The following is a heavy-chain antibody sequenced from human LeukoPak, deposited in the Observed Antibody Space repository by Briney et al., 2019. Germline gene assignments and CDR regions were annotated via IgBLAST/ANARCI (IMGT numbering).Heavy chain of an antibody. CDR1: GGTFSSYA. J-gene: IGHJ4*02. Sequence: ASVKVSCKASGGTFSSYAISWVRQAPGQGLEWMGRIIPILGIANYAQKFQGRVTITADKSTSTAYMELSSLRSEDTAVYYCASDYYDSSGYGPFDYWGQGTLVTVSS. D-gene: IGHD3-22*01. CDR2: IIPILGIA. V-gene: IGHV1-69*04. CDR3: ASDYYDSSGYGPFDY.